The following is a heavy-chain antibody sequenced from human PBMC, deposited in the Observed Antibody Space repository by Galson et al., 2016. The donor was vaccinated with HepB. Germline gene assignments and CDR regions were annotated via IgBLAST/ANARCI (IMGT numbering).Heavy chain of an antibody. J-gene: IGHJ4*02. CDR2: MNPNSGNT. V-gene: IGHV1-8*01. D-gene: IGHD6-19*01. CDR1: GYTFTSYD. Sequence: SVKVSCKASGYTFTSYDINWVRQATGQGLEWMGWMNPNSGNTGYAQKFQGRVIMTRNTSISTAYMELSSLRSEDTAVYYCARISGYSSGWYHYFGYWGQGTLVTVSS. CDR3: ARISGYSSGWYHYFGY.